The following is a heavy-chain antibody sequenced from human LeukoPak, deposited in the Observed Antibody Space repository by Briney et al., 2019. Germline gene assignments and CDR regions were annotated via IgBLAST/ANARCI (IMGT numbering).Heavy chain of an antibody. Sequence: ASVKVSCKASGCTLSSYAISWVRQAPGQGREWMGGLIIIFGRANYAQKCQGRVTITADESTRTAYMELSSLRSEDTAVYYCARDTAYYYMDVWGKGTTVTVSS. V-gene: IGHV1-69*13. D-gene: IGHD4-17*01. CDR3: ARDTAYYYMDV. CDR2: LIIIFGRA. CDR1: GCTLSSYA. J-gene: IGHJ6*03.